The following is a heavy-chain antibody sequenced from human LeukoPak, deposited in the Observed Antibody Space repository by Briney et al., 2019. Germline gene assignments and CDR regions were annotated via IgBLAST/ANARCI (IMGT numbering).Heavy chain of an antibody. CDR2: ISYDGSNK. D-gene: IGHD3-16*01. J-gene: IGHJ4*02. CDR1: GFTFSSYA. Sequence: GGSLRLSCAASGFTFSSYAMHWVRQAPGKGLEWVAVISYDGSNKYHADSVKGRFTISRDNSKNTLYLQMNSLRAEDTAVYYCAREGGAFDYWGQETLVTVSS. V-gene: IGHV3-30*04. CDR3: AREGGAFDY.